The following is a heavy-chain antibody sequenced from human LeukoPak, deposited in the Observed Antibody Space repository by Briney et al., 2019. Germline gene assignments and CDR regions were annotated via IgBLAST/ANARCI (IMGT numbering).Heavy chain of an antibody. J-gene: IGHJ6*03. CDR1: GGSISSSSYY. CDR3: ARGTSGYSYGYRYYYYYYMDV. Sequence: SETLSLTCTVSGGSISSSSYYWGWIRQPPGKGLEWIGSIYYSGSTYYNPSLKSRVTISVDTSKNQVSLKLSSVTAADTAVYYCARGTSGYSYGYRYYYYYYMDVWGKGTTVTVSS. D-gene: IGHD5-18*01. CDR2: IYYSGST. V-gene: IGHV4-39*01.